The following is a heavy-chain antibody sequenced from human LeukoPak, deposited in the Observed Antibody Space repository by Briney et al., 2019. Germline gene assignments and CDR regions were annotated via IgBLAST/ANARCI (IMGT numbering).Heavy chain of an antibody. J-gene: IGHJ4*02. CDR2: ISYDGSNK. D-gene: IGHD3-3*01. V-gene: IGHV3-30*04. Sequence: GGSLRLSCAASGFTFGSYAMHWVRQAPGKGLEWVAVISYDGSNKYYADSVKGRFTISRDNSKNTLYLQMNSLRAEDTAVYYCASGVTIFGVVIDYFDYWGQGTLVTVSS. CDR3: ASGVTIFGVVIDYFDY. CDR1: GFTFGSYA.